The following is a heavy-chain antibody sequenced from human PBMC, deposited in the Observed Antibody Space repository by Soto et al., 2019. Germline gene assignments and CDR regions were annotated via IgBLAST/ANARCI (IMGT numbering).Heavy chain of an antibody. D-gene: IGHD2-15*01. J-gene: IGHJ3*02. CDR1: GFIVSDTY. V-gene: IGHV3-66*01. CDR3: AREPRYCGGGSCSITGYAYDI. CDR2: ISNRGDT. Sequence: EVQLVESGGGLVQPGGSLRLSYTASGFIVSDTYVNWVRQAPGKGLEWVSVISNRGDTHYADSVRGRFSLSRDISDNTLHLPMNNLRVEDTAVYYCAREPRYCGGGSCSITGYAYDIWGQGTLVTVSS.